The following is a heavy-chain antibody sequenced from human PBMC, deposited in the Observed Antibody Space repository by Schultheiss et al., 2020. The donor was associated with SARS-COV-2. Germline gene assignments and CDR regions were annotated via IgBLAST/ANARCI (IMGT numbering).Heavy chain of an antibody. D-gene: IGHD3-10*01. V-gene: IGHV3-30-3*01. Sequence: GGSLRLSCAASGFTFSSYAMHWVRQAPGKGLEWVAVISYDGSNKYYADSVKGRFTISRDNSKNTLYLQMNSLRAEDTAVYYCARYLKYYGSGIYYYYGMDVWGQGTTVTVAS. CDR3: ARYLKYYGSGIYYYYGMDV. CDR2: ISYDGSNK. CDR1: GFTFSSYA. J-gene: IGHJ6*02.